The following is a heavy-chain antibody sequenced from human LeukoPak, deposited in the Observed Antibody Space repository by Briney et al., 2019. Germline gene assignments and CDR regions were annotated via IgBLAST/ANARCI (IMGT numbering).Heavy chain of an antibody. D-gene: IGHD2-8*02. CDR1: GFTVSSNY. CDR3: VRDSTGGGYFDY. Sequence: GGSLRLSCAASGFTVSSNYMSWVRQAPGKGLEWVSVIYSGGSTYYADSVKGRFTISRDNSKNTLYLQMNSLRAEDTAVYYCVRDSTGGGYFDYWGQGTLVTVSS. V-gene: IGHV3-53*01. J-gene: IGHJ4*02. CDR2: IYSGGST.